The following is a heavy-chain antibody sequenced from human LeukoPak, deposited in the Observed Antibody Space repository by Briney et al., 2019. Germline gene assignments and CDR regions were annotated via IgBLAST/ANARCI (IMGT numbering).Heavy chain of an antibody. CDR1: GGSISSGSYY. Sequence: SQPLSLTCTVSGGSISSGSYYWSWIRQPAGKGLEWIGRIYTSGSTNYNPSLKSRVTISVDTSKNQFSLKLSSVTAADTAVYYCASGLRYFDLYYWGQGTLVTVSS. V-gene: IGHV4-61*02. D-gene: IGHD3-9*01. CDR2: IYTSGST. J-gene: IGHJ4*02. CDR3: ASGLRYFDLYY.